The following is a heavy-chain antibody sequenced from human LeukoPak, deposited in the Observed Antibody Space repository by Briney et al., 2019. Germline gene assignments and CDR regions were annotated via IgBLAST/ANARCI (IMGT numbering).Heavy chain of an antibody. CDR3: ARHPPYCGNGCYYFDY. V-gene: IGHV5-51*01. Sequence: GESLKISCKGSGYSFTSYWIGWVRQMPGKGLEWMGLIYPSDSDTKYSPSFQGQVTISADKSISTAYLQWSSLKASDTAIYYCARHPPYCGNGCYYFDYWGQGTLVAVSS. J-gene: IGHJ4*02. CDR1: GYSFTSYW. D-gene: IGHD2-21*02. CDR2: IYPSDSDT.